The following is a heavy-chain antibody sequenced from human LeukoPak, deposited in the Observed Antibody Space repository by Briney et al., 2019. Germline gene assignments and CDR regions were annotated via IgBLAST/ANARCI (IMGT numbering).Heavy chain of an antibody. CDR1: GYTFTGYY. CDR3: ARDPGRGGSYRPRGSFDY. V-gene: IGHV1-2*02. J-gene: IGHJ4*02. D-gene: IGHD3-16*02. CDR2: INPNSGDT. Sequence: GASVKVSCKASGYTFTGYYMHWVRQAPGQGLEWMGWINPNSGDTDYAQKFQGRVTMTRDTSISTAYMELSRLRSDDTAVYYCARDPGRGGSYRPRGSFDYWGQGTLVTVSS.